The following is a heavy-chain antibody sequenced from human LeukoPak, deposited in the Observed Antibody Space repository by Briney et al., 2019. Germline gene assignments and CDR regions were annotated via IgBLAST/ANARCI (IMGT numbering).Heavy chain of an antibody. D-gene: IGHD2-2*01. V-gene: IGHV3-30*18. CDR1: GFTFSSYG. CDR2: ISYDGSNK. CDR3: AKIVVPAAIGGYYFDY. J-gene: IGHJ4*02. Sequence: PGGSLRLSCAASGFTFSSYGMHRVRQAPGKGLEWVAVISYDGSNKYYADSVKGRFTISRDNSKNTLYLQMNSLRAEDTAVYYCAKIVVPAAIGGYYFDYWGQGTLVTVSS.